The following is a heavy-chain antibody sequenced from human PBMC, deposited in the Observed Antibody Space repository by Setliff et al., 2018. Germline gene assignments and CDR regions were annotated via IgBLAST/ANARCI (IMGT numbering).Heavy chain of an antibody. J-gene: IGHJ4*02. D-gene: IGHD3-9*01. CDR3: ARRGADYDILTGGDY. Sequence: PSETLSLTCTVSGGSISSGDYYWSWIRQPPGKGLEWIGYIYYSGSTYYNPSLKSRVTISVDTSKNQFSLKLSSVTAADTAVYYCARRGADYDILTGGDYWGQGTLVTVSS. CDR1: GGSISSGDYY. CDR2: IYYSGST. V-gene: IGHV4-30-4*08.